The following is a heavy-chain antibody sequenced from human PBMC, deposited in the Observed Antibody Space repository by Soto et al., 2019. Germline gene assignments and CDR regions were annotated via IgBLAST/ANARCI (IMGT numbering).Heavy chain of an antibody. V-gene: IGHV3-23*01. CDR2: ISRSADTT. CDR1: GFTFYTYA. CDR3: VKEGGTYFDFWRVHSWFDT. Sequence: GGSLRLSCAASGFTFYTYAMNWVRQAPGKGLEWVSTISRSADTTYYADSVKGRFTISRDNSKNTVYLQMNSLRDEDTAVYYCVKEGGTYFDFWRVHSWFDTWGQGTLVTVSS. J-gene: IGHJ5*02. D-gene: IGHD3-3*01.